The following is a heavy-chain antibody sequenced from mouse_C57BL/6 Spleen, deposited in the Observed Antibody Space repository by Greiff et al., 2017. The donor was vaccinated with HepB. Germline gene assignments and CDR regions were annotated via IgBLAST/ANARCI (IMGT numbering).Heavy chain of an antibody. V-gene: IGHV14-4*01. CDR1: GFNIKDDY. CDR3: TTYGLGV. CDR2: IDPENGDT. J-gene: IGHJ1*03. D-gene: IGHD1-2*01. Sequence: EVQRLESGAELVRPGASVKLSCTASGFNIKDDYMHWVKQRPEQGLEWIGWIDPENGDTEYASKFQGKATITADTSSNTAYLQLSSLTSEDTAVYYCTTYGLGVWGTGTTVTVSS.